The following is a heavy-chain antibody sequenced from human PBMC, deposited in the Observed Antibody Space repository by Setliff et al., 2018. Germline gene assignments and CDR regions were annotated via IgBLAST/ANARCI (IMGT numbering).Heavy chain of an antibody. D-gene: IGHD6-19*01. J-gene: IGHJ6*02. CDR1: GFTFSNAW. CDR3: TTSPISSGWHSNFDYNMDV. V-gene: IGHV3-15*01. Sequence: PGGSLRLSCTASGFTFSNAWMSWVRQAPGKGLEWVGRIKRITDSGTTDHAAPVKGRFTVSRDDSISPLYLQMNSLKTEDTAVYYCTTSPISSGWHSNFDYNMDVWGQGTTVTVSS. CDR2: IKRITDSGTT.